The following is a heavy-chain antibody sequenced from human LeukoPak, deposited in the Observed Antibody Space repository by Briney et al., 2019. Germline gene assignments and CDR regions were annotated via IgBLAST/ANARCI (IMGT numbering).Heavy chain of an antibody. CDR1: GFTFSNSW. V-gene: IGHV3-7*01. Sequence: PGGSLRLSCAGSGFTFSNSWMGWVRQAPGKGLEWVANIKQDGSEKYYVDSVKGRFTISRDNAKNSLYLQMNSLRAEDTAVYYCVGLSWNDLELDYWGQGTLVTVSS. J-gene: IGHJ4*02. CDR3: VGLSWNDLELDY. CDR2: IKQDGSEK. D-gene: IGHD1-1*01.